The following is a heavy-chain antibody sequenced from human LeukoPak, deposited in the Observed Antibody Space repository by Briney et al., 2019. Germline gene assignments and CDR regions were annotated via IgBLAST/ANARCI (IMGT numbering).Heavy chain of an antibody. V-gene: IGHV3-66*01. CDR2: ICSGDTT. CDR3: ARGGDASYYYDSAAFARFDN. J-gene: IGHJ4*02. Sequence: GSLRLSCAASGFIVSSNYMTWVRQAPGKGLEWVSVICSGDTTYYADSVKGRFTISRDNSKNTLYLQMNSLRAEDTAMYYCARGGDASYYYDSAAFARFDNWGQGTLVTVSS. CDR1: GFIVSSNY. D-gene: IGHD3-22*01.